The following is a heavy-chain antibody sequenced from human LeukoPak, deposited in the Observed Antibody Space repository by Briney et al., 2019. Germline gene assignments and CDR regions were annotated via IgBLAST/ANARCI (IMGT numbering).Heavy chain of an antibody. CDR2: IYTSGST. CDR1: GGSISSYY. J-gene: IGHJ4*02. Sequence: SETLSLTCTVSGGSISSYYWSWIRQPAGKGLEWIGRIYTSGSTNYNPSLKSRVTISVDTSKNQFSLKLSSVTAADTAVYYCARGSRYSSDFDYWGQGTLVTVSS. V-gene: IGHV4-4*07. CDR3: ARGSRYSSDFDY. D-gene: IGHD6-25*01.